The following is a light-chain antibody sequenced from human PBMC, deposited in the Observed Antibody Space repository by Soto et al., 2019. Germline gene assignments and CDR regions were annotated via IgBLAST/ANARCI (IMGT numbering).Light chain of an antibody. CDR3: TSYTSSSTRV. CDR2: DDS. J-gene: IGLJ1*01. Sequence: QSALTQPASVSGSPGQSITISCTGTSSDVGGYDYVSWYQQHPGKAPKLLIYDDSDRPSGVSNRFSGSKSGNTASLTISGLQAEDEADYYCTSYTSSSTRVFGTGTKLTVL. CDR1: SSDVGGYDY. V-gene: IGLV2-14*03.